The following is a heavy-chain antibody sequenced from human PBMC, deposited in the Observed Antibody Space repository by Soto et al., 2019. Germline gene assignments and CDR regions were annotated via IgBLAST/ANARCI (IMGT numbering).Heavy chain of an antibody. V-gene: IGHV4-59*08. Sequence: PSETLSLTCSVAGGSIGSYYWSWIRQPPGKGLEWSGYIYYSGSTNYNPSLKSRVTISVDTSKSQFSLKLSSVTAADTAVYYCARGGWRHIDSWGQGTLVTVS. J-gene: IGHJ4*02. CDR2: IYYSGST. CDR3: ARGGWRHIDS. CDR1: GGSIGSYY. D-gene: IGHD3-3*01.